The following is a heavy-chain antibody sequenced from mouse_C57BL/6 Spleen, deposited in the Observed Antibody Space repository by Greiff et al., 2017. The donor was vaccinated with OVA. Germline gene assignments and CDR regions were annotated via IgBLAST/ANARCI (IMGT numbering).Heavy chain of an antibody. CDR2: IYPGDGDT. J-gene: IGHJ2*01. CDR3: AREVHGPWG. Sequence: QVQLQQSGPELVKPGASVKISCKASGYAFSSSWMNWVKQRPGKGLEWIGRIYPGDGDTNYNGKFKGKATLTADKSSSTAYMQLSSLTSEDSAVYFCAREVHGPWGWGQGTTLTVSS. V-gene: IGHV1-82*01. CDR1: GYAFSSSW.